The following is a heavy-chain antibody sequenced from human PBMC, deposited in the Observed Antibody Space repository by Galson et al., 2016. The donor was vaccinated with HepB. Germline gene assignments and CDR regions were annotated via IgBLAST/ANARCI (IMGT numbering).Heavy chain of an antibody. J-gene: IGHJ4*02. D-gene: IGHD6-13*01. CDR1: GGSIIRTTFY. Sequence: ATLSLTCTVSGGSIIRTTFYWGWVRQPPGKGLEWIGNIFYSGTTNSNPSLNGRVTISVATSQNQFSLRLSSVTAADTAIYYCAREVYSGALDYWGQGTPVTVSS. CDR3: AREVYSGALDY. V-gene: IGHV4-39*07. CDR2: IFYSGTT.